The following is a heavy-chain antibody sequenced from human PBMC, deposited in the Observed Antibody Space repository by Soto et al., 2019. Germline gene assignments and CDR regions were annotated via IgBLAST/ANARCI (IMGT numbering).Heavy chain of an antibody. Sequence: LSLTCAVSGGSISSSNWWSWVRQPPGKGLEWIGEIYHSGSTNYNPSLKSRVTISVDKSKNQFSLKLSSVTAADTAVYYCARVVVPAVRNAFDIWGQGTMVTVSS. J-gene: IGHJ3*02. V-gene: IGHV4-4*02. D-gene: IGHD2-2*01. CDR3: ARVVVPAVRNAFDI. CDR1: GGSISSSNW. CDR2: IYHSGST.